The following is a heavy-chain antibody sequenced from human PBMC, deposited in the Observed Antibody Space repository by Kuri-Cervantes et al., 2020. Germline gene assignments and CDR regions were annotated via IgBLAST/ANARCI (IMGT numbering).Heavy chain of an antibody. D-gene: IGHD3-9*01. V-gene: IGHV3-48*01. J-gene: IGHJ6*02. CDR2: ISSSSSTK. CDR3: ARGWNYDILTGYDVYYYYGMDV. CDR1: GFTFSSYI. Sequence: GGSLRLSCAASGFTFSSYIMNWVRQAPGKGPEWVSYISSSSSTKYYVDSVKGRITIFRDNAKNSLSLQMNSLRAEDTAVYYCARGWNYDILTGYDVYYYYGMDVWGQGTTVTVSS.